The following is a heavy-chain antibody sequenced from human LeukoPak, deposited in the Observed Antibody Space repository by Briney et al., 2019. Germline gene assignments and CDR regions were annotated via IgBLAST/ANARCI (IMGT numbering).Heavy chain of an antibody. D-gene: IGHD2-2*01. J-gene: IGHJ6*04. V-gene: IGHV1-18*01. Sequence: ASVKVSCKASDYTFTSYGISWVRQAPGQGLEWMGWISAYNGNTNYAQKLQGRVTMTTDTSTSTAYMELRSLRSEDTAVYYCASRDFEYCSSTSCSGMDVWGKGTTVTVSS. CDR1: DYTFTSYG. CDR3: ASRDFEYCSSTSCSGMDV. CDR2: ISAYNGNT.